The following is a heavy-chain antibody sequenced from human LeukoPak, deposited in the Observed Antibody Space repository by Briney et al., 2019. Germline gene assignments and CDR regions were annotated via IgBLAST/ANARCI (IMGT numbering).Heavy chain of an antibody. D-gene: IGHD2-2*01. V-gene: IGHV4-31*03. Sequence: SETLSLTCTVSGGSISSGGYYWSWIRQHPGKGLEWIGYIYYSGSTYYNPSLKSRVTISVDASKNQFSLKLSSVTAADTAVYYCARLVVPAAIPSHYYGMDVWGQGTTVTVSS. CDR1: GGSISSGGYY. J-gene: IGHJ6*02. CDR2: IYYSGST. CDR3: ARLVVPAAIPSHYYGMDV.